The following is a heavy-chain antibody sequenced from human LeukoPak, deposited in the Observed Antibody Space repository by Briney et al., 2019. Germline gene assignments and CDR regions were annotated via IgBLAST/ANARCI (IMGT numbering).Heavy chain of an antibody. D-gene: IGHD3-9*01. CDR3: ARTDWYHNDY. V-gene: IGHV3-74*01. Sequence: GGSLRLSCAASGFAFSAYWMHWVRRAPGRGLVWVSRINNDGSNIIYADSVKGRFTISRDNAKNMLYLQMNSLRAEDTAVYYCARTDWYHNDYWGQGTPVTVSS. J-gene: IGHJ4*02. CDR2: INNDGSNI. CDR1: GFAFSAYW.